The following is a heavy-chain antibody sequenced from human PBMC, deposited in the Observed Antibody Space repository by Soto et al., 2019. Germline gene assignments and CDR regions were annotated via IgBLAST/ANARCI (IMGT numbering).Heavy chain of an antibody. D-gene: IGHD4-17*01. CDR1: GGSISSSSYY. Sequence: SETLSLTCTVSGGSISSSSYYWGWIRQPPGKGLEWIGSIYYSGSTYYNPSLKSRVTISVDRSKNQLSLKLSSVTAADTAVYYCARGTTXVTTFDYWGQGTLVTVSS. CDR3: ARGTTXVTTFDY. CDR2: IYYSGST. V-gene: IGHV4-39*07. J-gene: IGHJ4*02.